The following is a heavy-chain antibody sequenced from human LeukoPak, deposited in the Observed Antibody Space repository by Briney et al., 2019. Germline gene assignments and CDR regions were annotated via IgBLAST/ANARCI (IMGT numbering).Heavy chain of an antibody. CDR1: GFTFSSYA. CDR2: ISYDGSNK. V-gene: IGHV3-30*01. Sequence: GRSLRLSCAASGFTFSSYAMHWVRQAPGKGLEWVAVISYDGSNKYYADSVKGRFTISRDNSKNTLYLQMNSLRAEDTAVYYCARIQGGIAAAHFDYWGQGTLVTVSS. J-gene: IGHJ4*02. CDR3: ARIQGGIAAAHFDY. D-gene: IGHD6-13*01.